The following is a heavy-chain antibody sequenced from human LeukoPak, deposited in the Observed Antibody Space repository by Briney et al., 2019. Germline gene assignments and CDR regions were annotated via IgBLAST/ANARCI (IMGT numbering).Heavy chain of an antibody. D-gene: IGHD1-26*01. CDR3: SLVGATSYYYYGMDV. J-gene: IGHJ6*02. V-gene: IGHV3-23*01. CDR1: GFTFSSYA. CDR2: ISSSGDNT. Sequence: GGSLRLSCAASGFTFSSYAMSWVRQTPGKGLEWVSAISSSGDNTYYADSVKGRFTISRDNSKNTLYLQMNSLRVEDTAVYYCSLVGATSYYYYGMDVWGQGTTVTVSS.